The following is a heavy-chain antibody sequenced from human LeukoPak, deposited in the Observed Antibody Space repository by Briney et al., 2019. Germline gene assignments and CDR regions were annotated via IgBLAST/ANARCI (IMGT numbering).Heavy chain of an antibody. V-gene: IGHV4-39*01. J-gene: IGHJ4*02. CDR3: ARVERSGRYPAENYFDY. D-gene: IGHD6-19*01. CDR1: GGSISSSSYY. CDR2: IYYSGST. Sequence: PSETLSLTCTVSGGSISSSSYYWGWIRQPPGKGLEWIGSIYYSGSTYYNPSLKSRVTKSVDTSKNQFSLKLSSVTAADTAVYYCARVERSGRYPAENYFDYWGQGTLVTVSS.